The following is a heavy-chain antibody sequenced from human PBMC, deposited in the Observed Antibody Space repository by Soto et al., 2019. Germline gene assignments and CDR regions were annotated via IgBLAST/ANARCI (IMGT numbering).Heavy chain of an antibody. CDR2: IKQDGSEK. V-gene: IGHV3-7*03. J-gene: IGHJ6*02. CDR1: GFTFSSYW. Sequence: HPGGSLRLSCAASGFTFSSYWMSWVRQAPGKGLEWVANIKQDGSEKYYVDSVKGRFTISRDNAKNSLYLQMNSLRAEDTAVYYCAREGRGIAVAAAHGLGMDVWGQGTTVTVSS. D-gene: IGHD6-19*01. CDR3: AREGRGIAVAAAHGLGMDV.